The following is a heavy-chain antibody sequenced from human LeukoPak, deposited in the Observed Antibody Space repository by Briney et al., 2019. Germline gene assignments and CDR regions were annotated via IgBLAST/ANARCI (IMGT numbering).Heavy chain of an antibody. J-gene: IGHJ6*03. V-gene: IGHV3-23*01. D-gene: IGHD2-2*01. CDR2: ISGSGGST. CDR1: GFTFSSYG. CDR3: AKDQGNYCSSTSCPESYYMDV. Sequence: GGSLRPSCAASGFTFSSYGMSWVRQAPGKGLEWVSAISGSGGSTYYADSVKGRFTISRDNSRNTLYLQMNSLRAEDTAVYYCAKDQGNYCSSTSCPESYYMDVWGKGTTVTISS.